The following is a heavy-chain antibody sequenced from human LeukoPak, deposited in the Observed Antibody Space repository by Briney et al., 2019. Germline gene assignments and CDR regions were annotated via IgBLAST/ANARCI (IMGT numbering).Heavy chain of an antibody. Sequence: ASVKVSCKASGYTFSSYGITWVRQAPGQGLEWMGWISVFNGDTNYAQKVQSRVTMTTDTSTTTAYMESRSLRPDDTAVYYCARAGTSGWQPFDYWGQGTLVTVSS. CDR2: ISVFNGDT. V-gene: IGHV1-18*01. D-gene: IGHD6-19*01. CDR1: GYTFSSYG. J-gene: IGHJ4*02. CDR3: ARAGTSGWQPFDY.